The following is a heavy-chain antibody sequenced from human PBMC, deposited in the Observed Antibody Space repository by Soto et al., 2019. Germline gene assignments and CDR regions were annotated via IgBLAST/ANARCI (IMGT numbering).Heavy chain of an antibody. J-gene: IGHJ6*02. D-gene: IGHD6-13*01. CDR3: AREVAAADYYYYGMDV. V-gene: IGHV1-46*01. CDR2: INPSGGST. Sequence: GASVKFSCKSSGYTFTSYDMHCVRQAPGQGLEWMGIINPSGGSTSYAQKFQGRVTMTRDTSTSTVYMELSSLRSEDTAVYYCAREVAAADYYYYGMDVWGQGTTVTVSS. CDR1: GYTFTSYD.